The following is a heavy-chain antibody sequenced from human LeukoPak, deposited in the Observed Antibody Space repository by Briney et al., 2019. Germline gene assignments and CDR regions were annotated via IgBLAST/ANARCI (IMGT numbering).Heavy chain of an antibody. CDR3: AKVSGGGLYYDGMDV. CDR1: GFTFSSYG. J-gene: IGHJ6*02. V-gene: IGHV3-23*01. Sequence: GGSLRLSCAASGFTFSSYGMHWVRQAPGKGLEWVSVISGSGGTTYYADSVKGRFTISRDSSKNTLYLQMNSLRAEDTAVYYCAKVSGGGLYYDGMDVWGQGTTVTVSS. CDR2: ISGSGGTT. D-gene: IGHD1-14*01.